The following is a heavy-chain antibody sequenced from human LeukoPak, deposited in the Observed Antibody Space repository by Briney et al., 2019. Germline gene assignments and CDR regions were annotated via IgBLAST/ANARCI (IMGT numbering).Heavy chain of an antibody. V-gene: IGHV3-30*04. J-gene: IGHJ4*02. Sequence: GGSLRLSCAASGFTLSRYAIHWVREAPGKGVEWVAVISYEGSNKYYADSVKGRFTISRDNSKNTLYLKMNSLRAEDTAVYYCVRSLSLCSYGYYFDYWGQGTLVTVSS. CDR2: ISYEGSNK. CDR1: GFTLSRYA. D-gene: IGHD5-18*01. CDR3: VRSLSLCSYGYYFDY.